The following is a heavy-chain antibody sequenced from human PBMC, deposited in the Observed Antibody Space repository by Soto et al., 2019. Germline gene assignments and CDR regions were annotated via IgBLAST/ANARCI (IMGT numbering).Heavy chain of an antibody. CDR3: ARQYCSTSNCFSVLHFDY. Sequence: QLQLQESGPGLVKPSETLSLTCSVSGGSITSSGFYWGCIRQPPGKGLEWVGSIYYSGSTYYNPSLKSRVTISVDTSKNQFSLQLSSVTAADTAVYYCARQYCSTSNCFSVLHFDYWGQGTLVTVSS. V-gene: IGHV4-39*01. CDR2: IYYSGST. J-gene: IGHJ4*02. CDR1: GGSITSSGFY. D-gene: IGHD2-2*01.